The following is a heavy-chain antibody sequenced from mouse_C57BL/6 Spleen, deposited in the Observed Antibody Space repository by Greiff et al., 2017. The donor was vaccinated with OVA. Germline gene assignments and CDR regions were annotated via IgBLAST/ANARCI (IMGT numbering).Heavy chain of an antibody. Sequence: DVKLQESGPGLVKPSQSLSLTCSVTGYSITSGYYWNWIRQFPGNKLEWMGYISYDGSNNYNPSLKNRISITRDTSKNQFFLKLNSVTTEDTATYYCARRGGYDGYFDYWGQGTTLTVSS. J-gene: IGHJ2*01. CDR3: ARRGGYDGYFDY. CDR1: GYSITSGYY. CDR2: ISYDGSN. V-gene: IGHV3-6*01. D-gene: IGHD2-3*01.